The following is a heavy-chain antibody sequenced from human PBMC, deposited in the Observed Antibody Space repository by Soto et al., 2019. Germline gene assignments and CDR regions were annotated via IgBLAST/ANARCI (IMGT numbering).Heavy chain of an antibody. CDR2: VYYNENT. CDR1: GGSISSFTYY. CDR3: ARRERYYGSPGWFDP. V-gene: IGHV4-39*01. J-gene: IGHJ5*02. Sequence: QLQLQESGPGLVKPSETLSLTCSVSGGSISSFTYYWGWIRQPPGKGLEWIGTVYYNENTYYNPSLKSRVTITVDTAKNQCSLNLRSLTAADTAMYFCARRERYYGSPGWFDPWGPGTLVTVSS. D-gene: IGHD3-10*01.